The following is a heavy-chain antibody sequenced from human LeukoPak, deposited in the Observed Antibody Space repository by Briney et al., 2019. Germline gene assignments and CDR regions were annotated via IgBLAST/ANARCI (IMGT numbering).Heavy chain of an antibody. D-gene: IGHD1-26*01. CDR2: ISYDGSNK. CDR1: GFTFSSYA. J-gene: IGHJ4*02. Sequence: PGGSLRLSCAASGFTFSSYAMHWVRRAPGKGLEWVAVISYDGSNKYYADSVKGRFTISRDNSKNTLYLQMNSLRAEDTAVYYCASTGSGATTIDYWGQGTLVTVSS. V-gene: IGHV3-30-3*01. CDR3: ASTGSGATTIDY.